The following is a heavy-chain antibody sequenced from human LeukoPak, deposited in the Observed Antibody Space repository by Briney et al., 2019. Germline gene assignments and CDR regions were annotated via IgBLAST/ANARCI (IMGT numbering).Heavy chain of an antibody. D-gene: IGHD3-10*01. J-gene: IGHJ3*02. CDR1: GFTVSTNY. Sequence: PGGSLRLSCAASGFTVSTNYMSWVRQAPGKGLEWVSSISSSSSYIYYADSVKGRFTISRDNAKNSLYLQMNSLRAEDTAVYYCARERAWFGENDAFDIWGRGTMVTVSS. CDR3: ARERAWFGENDAFDI. CDR2: ISSSSSYI. V-gene: IGHV3-21*01.